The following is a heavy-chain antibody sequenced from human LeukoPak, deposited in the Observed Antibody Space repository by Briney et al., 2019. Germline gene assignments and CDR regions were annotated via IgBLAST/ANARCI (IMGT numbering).Heavy chain of an antibody. CDR3: ARDQDWNDRGGLDY. CDR1: GFTFSTYS. D-gene: IGHD1-1*01. Sequence: GGSLRLSCAASGFTFSTYSMNWVRQAPGKGLEWVSFISTSSSYIYYADSVKGRFTISRDNSKNSLYLQMNSLRAEDTAVYYCARDQDWNDRGGLDYWGQGTLVIVSS. V-gene: IGHV3-21*01. J-gene: IGHJ4*02. CDR2: ISTSSSYI.